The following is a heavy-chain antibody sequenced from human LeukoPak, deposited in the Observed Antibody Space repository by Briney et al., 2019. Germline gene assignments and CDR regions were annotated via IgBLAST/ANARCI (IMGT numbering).Heavy chain of an antibody. CDR1: GFTVSSKY. D-gene: IGHD2-15*01. CDR3: ARDVYCSGGSCYQH. J-gene: IGHJ1*01. V-gene: IGHV3-53*01. CDR2: IFSDGTT. Sequence: PGGSLRLSCAASGFTVSSKYMSCVRQAPGKGLEWVSVIFSDGTTYYADSVTGRFTISRDNSKNTLYLQMNSLRGDDMAVYYCARDVYCSGGSCYQHWGQGTLVTVSS.